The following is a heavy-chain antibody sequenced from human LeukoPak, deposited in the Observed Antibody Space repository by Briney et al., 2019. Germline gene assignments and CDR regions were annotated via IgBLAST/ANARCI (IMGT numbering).Heavy chain of an antibody. D-gene: IGHD6-13*01. CDR2: IYYSGST. CDR3: ARQPAYSSSWYMYYFDY. V-gene: IGHV4-39*01. J-gene: IGHJ4*02. Sequence: SETLSLTCTVSGYSISSGGYSWSWIRRPPGKGLEWIGSIYYSGSTYYNPSLKSRVTISVDTSKNQFSLKLSSVTAADTAVYYCARQPAYSSSWYMYYFDYWGQGTLVTVSS. CDR1: GYSISSGGYS.